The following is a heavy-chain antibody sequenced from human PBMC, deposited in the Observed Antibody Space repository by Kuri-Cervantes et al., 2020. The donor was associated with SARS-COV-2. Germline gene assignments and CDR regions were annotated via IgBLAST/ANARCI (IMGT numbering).Heavy chain of an antibody. Sequence: ASVKVSCKTSETTFPNYDINWVRQATGQGLEWMGMVKPNSGNTLYAQIFQGRVTMTRDTSTSTVYMELSSLRSEDTAVYYCARGGGGRREGDYSYYYMDDWGKGTTVTVSS. CDR1: ETTFPNYD. V-gene: IGHV1-8*01. CDR3: ARGGGGRREGDYSYYYMDD. D-gene: IGHD2-21*01. J-gene: IGHJ6*03. CDR2: VKPNSGNT.